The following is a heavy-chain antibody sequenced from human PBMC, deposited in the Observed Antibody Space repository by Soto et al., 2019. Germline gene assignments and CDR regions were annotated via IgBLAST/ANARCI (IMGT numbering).Heavy chain of an antibody. Sequence: SVKVSCKAYGYTFTDFFLHWLRQAPGQGLEWMGWINPNSGATNYAQKFQGRVTMTRDTSVNTAYMELSRLRSDDTAVYYCAKDKILPATIYGGAYNCFDPWGQGTLVTVSS. CDR3: AKDKILPATIYGGAYNCFDP. CDR1: GYTFTDFF. J-gene: IGHJ5*02. D-gene: IGHD5-12*01. CDR2: INPNSGAT. V-gene: IGHV1-2*02.